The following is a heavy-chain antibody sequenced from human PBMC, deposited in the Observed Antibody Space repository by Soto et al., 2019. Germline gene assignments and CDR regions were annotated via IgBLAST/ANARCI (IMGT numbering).Heavy chain of an antibody. Sequence: ASVKVSCKASGYTFTSYGISWVRQAPGQRLDWMGWISAYNGNTNYAQKLQGRVTMTTDTSTSTAYMELRSLRSDDTAVYYCAAGAGVLRYFDWSRDAFDIWGQGTMVTVSS. J-gene: IGHJ3*02. CDR1: GYTFTSYG. CDR2: ISAYNGNT. D-gene: IGHD3-9*01. CDR3: AAGAGVLRYFDWSRDAFDI. V-gene: IGHV1-18*01.